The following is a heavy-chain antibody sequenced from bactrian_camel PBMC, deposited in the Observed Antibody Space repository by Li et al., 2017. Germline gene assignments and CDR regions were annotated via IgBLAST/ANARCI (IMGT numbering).Heavy chain of an antibody. D-gene: IGHD4*01. J-gene: IGHJ4*01. CDR2: IAPDGTR. CDR3: AAECPDGDYDREY. CDR1: EYIFDMCG. V-gene: IGHV3S53*01. Sequence: HVQLVESGGGSAQAGGSLKLSRTASEYIFDMCGVGWYRQPPGKERELLSLIAPDGTRKEGVKGPFIISRDNAKNTVYLQINSLKMDDTAVYYCAAECPDGDYDREYWGQGTQVTVS.